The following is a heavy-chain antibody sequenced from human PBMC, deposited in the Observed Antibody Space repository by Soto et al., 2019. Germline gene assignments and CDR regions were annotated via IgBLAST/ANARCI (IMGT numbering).Heavy chain of an antibody. CDR3: TTAESPNVAYLFAS. Sequence: GGSLRLSCVASGFTFTSYWMSWVRQAPGKGLEWVANINGSGSEKKYADSVKGRFTTSRDNSKNSLYLQMNSLRAEDTAVYYCTTAESPNVAYLFASWGQGTLVTVSS. J-gene: IGHJ4*02. V-gene: IGHV3-7*03. CDR2: INGSGSEK. CDR1: GFTFTSYW.